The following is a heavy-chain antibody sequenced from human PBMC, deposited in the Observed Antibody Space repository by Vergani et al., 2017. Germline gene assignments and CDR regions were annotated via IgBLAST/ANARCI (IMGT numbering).Heavy chain of an antibody. V-gene: IGHV4-34*01. CDR2: INHSGST. J-gene: IGHJ5*02. CDR1: GGSFSGYY. Sequence: QVQLQQWGAGLLKPSETLSLSCAVYGGSFSGYYWGWIRQPPGKGLECIGEINHSGSTNYNPSLKSRVTISVDTCKNQFSLKMSSVTAADTALYYCTRGHPFDPWGQGTLVTVSS. CDR3: TRGHPFDP.